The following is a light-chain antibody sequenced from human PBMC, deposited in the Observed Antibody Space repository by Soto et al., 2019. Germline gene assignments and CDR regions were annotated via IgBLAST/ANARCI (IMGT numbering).Light chain of an antibody. CDR2: GAS. J-gene: IGKJ1*01. V-gene: IGKV3D-15*01. CDR3: QQYNNWPRT. CDR1: QNVNNY. Sequence: IALTQSPSTLSLSPGQRATLSCRGSQNVNNYLAWYQHKPGEAPRLLIYGASSRATGIPDRISGSGSGTEFTLTISSLQSEDFAVYYCQQYNNWPRTFGQGTKVDIK.